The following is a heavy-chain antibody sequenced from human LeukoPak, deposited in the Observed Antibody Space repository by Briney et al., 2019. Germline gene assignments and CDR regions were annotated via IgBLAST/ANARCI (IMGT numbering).Heavy chain of an antibody. D-gene: IGHD3-3*01. Sequence: PGGSLRLSCAASGFTFSSYEMNWVRQAPGKGLEWLLHISSSGSSIHHADSVKGRFTISRDNSKNTLYLQMNSLRAEDTAVYYCAKGGQNYDFWRFGYWGQGTLVTVSS. CDR2: ISSSGSSI. CDR1: GFTFSSYE. CDR3: AKGGQNYDFWRFGY. V-gene: IGHV3-48*03. J-gene: IGHJ4*02.